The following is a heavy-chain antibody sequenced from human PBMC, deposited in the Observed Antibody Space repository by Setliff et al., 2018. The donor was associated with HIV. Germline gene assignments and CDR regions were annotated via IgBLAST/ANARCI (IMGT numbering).Heavy chain of an antibody. Sequence: ASVKVSCKASGYAFASYGLNWVRQAPGQGLEWMGWISPYNGNTDYAQEMQGRLTMTTDTSTSTAYMDLESLTSDDTAVYYCARAPPPLRYFDWEPLDAFDIWGQGTMVTVSS. V-gene: IGHV1-18*01. CDR1: GYAFASYG. J-gene: IGHJ3*02. CDR3: ARAPPPLRYFDWEPLDAFDI. CDR2: ISPYNGNT. D-gene: IGHD3-9*01.